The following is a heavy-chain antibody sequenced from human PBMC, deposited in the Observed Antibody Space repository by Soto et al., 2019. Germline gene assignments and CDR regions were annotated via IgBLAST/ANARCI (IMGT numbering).Heavy chain of an antibody. J-gene: IGHJ4*02. CDR3: AKDTYGSGSYFDY. D-gene: IGHD3-10*01. Sequence: EVQLLESGGGLVQPGGSLRLSCAASGFTFSSYAMSWVRQAPGKGLEWVSAISGSGGSTYYADSVKGRFTISRDNSKNTLYLQMNRLRAEDTAVYYCAKDTYGSGSYFDYWGQGTLVIVSS. V-gene: IGHV3-23*01. CDR1: GFTFSSYA. CDR2: ISGSGGST.